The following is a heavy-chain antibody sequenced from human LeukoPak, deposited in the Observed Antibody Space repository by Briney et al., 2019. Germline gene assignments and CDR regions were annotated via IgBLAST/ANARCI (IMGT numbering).Heavy chain of an antibody. J-gene: IGHJ4*02. Sequence: ASVKVSCKASGGTFTNYAINWVRQAPGQGLEWMGRIIPILGIANYAQKFQGRATITADKSTSTAYMELSSLRSEDTAVCYCARHQKVAVTTGFDYWGQGTVVTVSS. V-gene: IGHV1-69*04. D-gene: IGHD4-17*01. CDR1: GGTFTNYA. CDR2: IIPILGIA. CDR3: ARHQKVAVTTGFDY.